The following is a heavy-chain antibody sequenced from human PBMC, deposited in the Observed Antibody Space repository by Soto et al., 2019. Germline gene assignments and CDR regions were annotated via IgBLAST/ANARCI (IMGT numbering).Heavy chain of an antibody. J-gene: IGHJ4*02. V-gene: IGHV3-23*01. D-gene: IGHD3-22*01. CDR1: GFTFSSYA. Sequence: PGGSLRLSCVASGFTFSSYAMSWVRQAPGKGLEWVSGISDSGGSTYYADSVKGRFTISRDNSKNTLYLQMNSVRAEDTAVYYCAKDYLQGTMIVVVFWDYWGQGALVTVSS. CDR3: AKDYLQGTMIVVVFWDY. CDR2: ISDSGGST.